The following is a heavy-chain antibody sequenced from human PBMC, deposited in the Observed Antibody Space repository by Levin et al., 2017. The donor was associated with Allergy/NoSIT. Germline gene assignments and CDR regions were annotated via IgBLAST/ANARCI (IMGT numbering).Heavy chain of an antibody. CDR3: ARDLPGGAYFIGADY. J-gene: IGHJ4*02. D-gene: IGHD2-8*02. CDR1: GFTFGSYG. Sequence: GESLKISCAASGFTFGSYGMHWVRQAPGKGLEWVAVISYDGSDKYYADSVKGRFAISRDNSKNPLYLQMNSLRTEDTAVYYSARDLPGGAYFIGADYWGQGSLVTVSS. CDR2: ISYDGSDK. V-gene: IGHV3-30*03.